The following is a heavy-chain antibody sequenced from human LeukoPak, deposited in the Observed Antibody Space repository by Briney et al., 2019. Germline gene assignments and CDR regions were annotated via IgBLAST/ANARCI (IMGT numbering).Heavy chain of an antibody. D-gene: IGHD4-17*01. Sequence: ASVKVSCKPSGYTFTRNDIHWVRQATGQGLEWMGWMNPNSGDTGYAQKFQGRVTITRNTSITTAYMELRNLRSEDTAVYYCPRGRYGDYGDFDLWGRGTLVTVSS. CDR1: GYTFTRND. V-gene: IGHV1-8*03. CDR3: PRGRYGDYGDFDL. CDR2: MNPNSGDT. J-gene: IGHJ2*01.